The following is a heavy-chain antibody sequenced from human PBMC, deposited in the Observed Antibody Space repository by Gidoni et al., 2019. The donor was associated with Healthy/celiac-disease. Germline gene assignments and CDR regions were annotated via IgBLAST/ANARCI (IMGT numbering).Heavy chain of an antibody. CDR1: GGSFSGYY. D-gene: IGHD3-22*01. V-gene: IGHV4-34*01. CDR3: ARRQQTYYYDSSGRKHFDY. CDR2: IKHSGST. J-gene: IGHJ4*02. Sequence: QVQLQQWGAGLLKPSETLSLTCAVYGGSFSGYYWSWIRQPPGKGLEWIGEIKHSGSTNYNPSLKSRVTISVDTSKNQFALKLSSVTAADTAVYYCARRQQTYYYDSSGRKHFDYWGQGTLVTVSS.